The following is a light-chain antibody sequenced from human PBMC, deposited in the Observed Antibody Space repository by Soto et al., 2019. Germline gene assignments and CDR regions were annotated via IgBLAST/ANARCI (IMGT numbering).Light chain of an antibody. V-gene: IGKV3-15*01. CDR1: QSVRSN. CDR2: GAS. Sequence: EIVMAQSPATLSVSPGERATLSCRDSQSVRSNLAWYQQKPGQAPRLLIYGASTRETGIPARFSGSGSGTEFTLTISSLQSEDFEVYYCQQYNNWTRTFGQGTKVDIK. CDR3: QQYNNWTRT. J-gene: IGKJ1*01.